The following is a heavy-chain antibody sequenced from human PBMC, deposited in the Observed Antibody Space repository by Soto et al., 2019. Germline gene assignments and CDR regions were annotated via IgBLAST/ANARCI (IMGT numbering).Heavy chain of an antibody. D-gene: IGHD5-18*01. CDR2: ISYDGSNK. Sequence: QVQLVESGGGVVQPGRSLRLSCAASGFTFSSYGMHWVRQAPGKGLEWVAVISYDGSNKYYADSVKGRFTISRDNSKNTLYLQMNSLRAEDTAVYYCAKDVHSYGHYYYGMDVWGQGTTVTVSS. CDR3: AKDVHSYGHYYYGMDV. V-gene: IGHV3-30*18. J-gene: IGHJ6*02. CDR1: GFTFSSYG.